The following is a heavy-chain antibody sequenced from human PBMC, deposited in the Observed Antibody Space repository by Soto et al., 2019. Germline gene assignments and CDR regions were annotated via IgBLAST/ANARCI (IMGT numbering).Heavy chain of an antibody. Sequence: PSETLSLTCTVSGGSISSCGYYWSWIRQHPGKGLEWIGYIYYSGSTYYNPSLKSRVTISVDTSKNQFSLKLSSVTAADTAVYYCARAIRDYDILTGYSLTEWCYWLDPLGQGTLLNVSS. J-gene: IGHJ5*02. V-gene: IGHV4-31*03. CDR3: ARAIRDYDILTGYSLTEWCYWLDP. CDR1: GGSISSCGYY. D-gene: IGHD3-9*01. CDR2: IYYSGST.